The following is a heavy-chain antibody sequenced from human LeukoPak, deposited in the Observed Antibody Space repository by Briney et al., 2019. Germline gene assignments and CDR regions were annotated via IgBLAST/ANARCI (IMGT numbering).Heavy chain of an antibody. D-gene: IGHD2/OR15-2a*01. Sequence: PGGSLRLSCAASGFTFSNYAMHWVRQAPGKGPQWVVVISNDGSNKYYADSVKGRFTISRDNSKNTLYLQMNSLRAEDTAVYYCARSISTYYYVMDVWGQGTTVTVSS. CDR2: ISNDGSNK. CDR1: GFTFSNYA. CDR3: ARSISTYYYVMDV. J-gene: IGHJ6*02. V-gene: IGHV3-30*04.